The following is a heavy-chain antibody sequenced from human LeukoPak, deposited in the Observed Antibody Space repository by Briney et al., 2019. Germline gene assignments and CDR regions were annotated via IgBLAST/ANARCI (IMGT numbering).Heavy chain of an antibody. CDR3: AAALDSSSYFYWGFDY. CDR1: GFTYDDYG. J-gene: IGHJ4*02. CDR2: INWNDGST. D-gene: IGHD3-22*01. V-gene: IGHV3-20*04. Sequence: GSLRLSCAASGFTYDDYGMSWVRQAPGKGLEWVSGINWNDGSTGYADSVKGRFTISRDNAKKSLYLQMNSLRVEDTAFYYCAAALDSSSYFYWGFDYWGQGTLVTVSS.